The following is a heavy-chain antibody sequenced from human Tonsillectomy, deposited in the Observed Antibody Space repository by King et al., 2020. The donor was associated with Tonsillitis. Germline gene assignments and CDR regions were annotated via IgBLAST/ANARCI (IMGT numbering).Heavy chain of an antibody. J-gene: IGHJ4*02. CDR1: GFTFSSYG. Sequence: VQLVESGGGVVQPGRSLRLSCAASGFTFSSYGMHWVRQAPGKGLEWGAVISYDGSKKYYADSVTGRFTISRDNSKNTLYLQMNSLRAEDTAVYYCAKEEAYDPKDWGQGTLVTVSS. D-gene: IGHD3-22*01. CDR2: ISYDGSKK. CDR3: AKEEAYDPKD. V-gene: IGHV3-30*18.